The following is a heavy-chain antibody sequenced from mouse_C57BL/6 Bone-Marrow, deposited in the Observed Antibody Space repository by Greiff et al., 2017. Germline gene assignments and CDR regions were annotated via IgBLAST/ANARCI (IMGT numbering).Heavy chain of an antibody. CDR1: GFSLPSYA. CDR2: LWTGGGT. J-gene: IGHJ1*03. V-gene: IGHV2-9-1*01. CDR3: ARQGYLDV. Sequence: QVHVKQSGPGLVAPSQSLSITCPVSGFSLPSYALSWVRQPPGKGLEWLGVLWTGGGTNYNSALKSRLSLRKNNSKSQVFLKMNGLKTDDTARYCCARQGYLDVWGTGTTVTVSS.